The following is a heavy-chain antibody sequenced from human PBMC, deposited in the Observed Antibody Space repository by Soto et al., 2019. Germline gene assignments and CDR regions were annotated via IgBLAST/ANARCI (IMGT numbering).Heavy chain of an antibody. CDR3: ARGWSGYAPNFDY. CDR2: IYYSGST. CDR1: GGSISSYY. Sequence: PSETLSLTCTVSGGSISSYYWSWIRQPPGKGLEWIGYIYYSGSTNYNPSLKSRVTISVDTSKNQFSLKLSSVTAADTAVYYCARGWSGYAPNFDYWGQGTLVTVSS. D-gene: IGHD5-12*01. V-gene: IGHV4-59*01. J-gene: IGHJ4*02.